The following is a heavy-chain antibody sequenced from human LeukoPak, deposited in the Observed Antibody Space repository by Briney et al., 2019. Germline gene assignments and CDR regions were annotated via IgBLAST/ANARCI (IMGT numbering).Heavy chain of an antibody. CDR2: INPNSGGT. Sequence: VASVKVSCKASGYTFTGYYMHWVRQAPGQGLEWMGRINPNSGGTNYAQKFQGRVTMTRDTSISTAYMELSRLRSDDTAVYYCARARPQWLLRYYFDYWGEGTLVTVSS. V-gene: IGHV1-2*06. J-gene: IGHJ4*02. D-gene: IGHD3-22*01. CDR1: GYTFTGYY. CDR3: ARARPQWLLRYYFDY.